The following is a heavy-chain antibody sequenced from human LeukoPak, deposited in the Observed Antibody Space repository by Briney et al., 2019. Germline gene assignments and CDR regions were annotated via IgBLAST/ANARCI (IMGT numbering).Heavy chain of an antibody. J-gene: IGHJ3*02. Sequence: ASVKVSCKASGYTFTSYGISWVRQAPGQGLEWMGWISAYNGNTNYAQKLQGRVTMTTDTSTSTAYMELRSLRGEDTAVYYCAKGRQLRRSDAFDIWGQGTMVTVSS. CDR2: ISAYNGNT. V-gene: IGHV1-18*01. CDR1: GYTFTSYG. CDR3: AKGRQLRRSDAFDI. D-gene: IGHD1-26*01.